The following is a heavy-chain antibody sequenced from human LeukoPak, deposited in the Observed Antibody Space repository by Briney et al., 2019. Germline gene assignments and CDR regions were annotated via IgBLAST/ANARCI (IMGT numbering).Heavy chain of an antibody. J-gene: IGHJ3*02. V-gene: IGHV4-59*12. CDR1: GGSISSYY. D-gene: IGHD3-10*01. Sequence: SETLSLTCTVSGGSISSYYWSWIRQPPGKGLEWIGYIYYSGSTNYNPSLKSRVTMSVDTSKNQFSLKLSSVTAADTAVYYCARVYYGSGSYYNGDDAFDIWGQGTMVTVSS. CDR2: IYYSGST. CDR3: ARVYYGSGSYYNGDDAFDI.